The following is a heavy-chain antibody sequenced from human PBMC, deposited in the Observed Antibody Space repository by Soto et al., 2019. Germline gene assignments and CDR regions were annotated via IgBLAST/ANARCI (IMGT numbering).Heavy chain of an antibody. CDR1: GFTFKSDW. J-gene: IGHJ3*01. CDR3: ASDLSPSCGGRWFDALDL. Sequence: EVQLVESGGGMVQPGRSLRLSCVGSGFTFKSDWKTWVRQAAVKGLEWVANIKGDGTKENYVDSVKGRFTISRDNAKNSLYLQMNSLRVEDTAVYYCASDLSPSCGGRWFDALDLWGQGTVVSVSS. V-gene: IGHV3-7*04. CDR2: IKGDGTKE. D-gene: IGHD2-21*01.